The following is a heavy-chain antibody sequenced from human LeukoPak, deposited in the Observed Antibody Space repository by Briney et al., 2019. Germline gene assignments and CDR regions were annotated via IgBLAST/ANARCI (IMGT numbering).Heavy chain of an antibody. V-gene: IGHV4-38-2*01. Sequence: SETLSLTCAVSDYSISSGYYWGWIRQPPGKGLEWVGSISHGGSTHYNASLKSRVTISIETSKSQFSLQLSSVTAADTAVYYRARQVDVPSAIGYFDSWGQGTLVTVSS. D-gene: IGHD2-21*02. CDR1: DYSISSGYY. CDR3: ARQVDVPSAIGYFDS. CDR2: ISHGGST. J-gene: IGHJ4*02.